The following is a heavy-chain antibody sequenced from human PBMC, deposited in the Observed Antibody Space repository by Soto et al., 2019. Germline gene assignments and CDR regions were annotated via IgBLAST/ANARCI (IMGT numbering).Heavy chain of an antibody. CDR1: GGSFSGYY. CDR2: INHSGST. V-gene: IGHV4-34*01. Sequence: ASETLSLTCAVYGGSFSGYYWSWIRQPPGKGLEWIGEINHSGSTNYNPSLKSRVTISVDTSKNQFSLKLSSVTAADTAVYYCARGWGYYGSGSYRGMVGKPAPFYYYYMDVWGKGTTVTVSS. J-gene: IGHJ6*03. CDR3: ARGWGYYGSGSYRGMVGKPAPFYYYYMDV. D-gene: IGHD3-10*01.